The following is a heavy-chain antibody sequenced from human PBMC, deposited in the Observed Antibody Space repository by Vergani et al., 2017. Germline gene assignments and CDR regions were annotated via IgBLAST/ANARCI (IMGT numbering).Heavy chain of an antibody. V-gene: IGHV1-3*01. CDR2: INAGNGNT. CDR3: AKDGIAVAGPEDY. D-gene: IGHD6-19*01. CDR1: GYTFTSYA. Sequence: QVQLVQSGAEVKKPGASVKVSCKASGYTFTSYAMHWVRQAPGQRLEWMGWINAGNGNTKYSQKLQGRVTMTTDTSTSTAYMELRSLGADDTAVYYCAKDGIAVAGPEDYWGQGTLVTVSS. J-gene: IGHJ4*02.